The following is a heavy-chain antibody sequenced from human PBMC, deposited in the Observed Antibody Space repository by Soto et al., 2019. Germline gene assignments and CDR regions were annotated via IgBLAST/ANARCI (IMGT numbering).Heavy chain of an antibody. CDR1: GASISSYY. V-gene: IGHV4-59*01. Sequence: SETLSLTCTVSGASISSYYWSWIRQPPGKGLEWIGYIYYSGSTNYNPSLKSRVTISLDTSKNQFSLKLSSVTAADTAVYYCVRARGGYYDYWGQGTLVTVSS. CDR2: IYYSGST. J-gene: IGHJ4*02. CDR3: VRARGGYYDY. D-gene: IGHD3-22*01.